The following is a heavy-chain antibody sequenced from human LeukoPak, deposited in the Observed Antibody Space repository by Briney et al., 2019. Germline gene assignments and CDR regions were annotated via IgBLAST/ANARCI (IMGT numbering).Heavy chain of an antibody. CDR3: ARGYSGYDLLGY. D-gene: IGHD5-12*01. CDR2: ISLDGSIK. Sequence: GGSLRLSCAASGFTFSSYAMHWVRQAPGKGLEWVAMISLDGSIKYSADSVKGRFTISSDNSRNTLDLQMNSLKSEDTAIYYCARGYSGYDLLGYWGQGTLVTVSS. CDR1: GFTFSSYA. J-gene: IGHJ4*02. V-gene: IGHV3-30*01.